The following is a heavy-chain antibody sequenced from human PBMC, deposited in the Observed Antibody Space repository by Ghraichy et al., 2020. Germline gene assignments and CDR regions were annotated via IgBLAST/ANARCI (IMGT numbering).Heavy chain of an antibody. D-gene: IGHD1-14*01. CDR1: GGSISSYY. J-gene: IGHJ6*03. CDR2: IYYSGST. V-gene: IGHV4-59*01. CDR3: AREAEPIPPESPRYYYYMDV. Sequence: SQTLSLTCTVSGGSISSYYWSWIRQPPGKGLEWIGYIYYSGSTNYNPSFKSRVTISVDTSKNQFSLKLRSVTAADTAVYYCAREAEPIPPESPRYYYYMDVWGKGTTVTVSS.